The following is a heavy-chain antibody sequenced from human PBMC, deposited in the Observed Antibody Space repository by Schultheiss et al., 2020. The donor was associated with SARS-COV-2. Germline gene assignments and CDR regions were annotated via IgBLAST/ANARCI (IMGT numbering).Heavy chain of an antibody. CDR2: IYSGGST. Sequence: GGSLRLSCAASGFTFSSSWMHWVCQAPEKGLEWVSVIYSGGSTYYADSVKGRFTISRDNSKNTLYLQMNSLRAEDTAVYYCARSNVEGYYYYYYMDVWGKGTTVTVSS. CDR3: ARSNVEGYYYYYYMDV. J-gene: IGHJ6*03. D-gene: IGHD4/OR15-4a*01. V-gene: IGHV3-53*01. CDR1: GFTFSSSW.